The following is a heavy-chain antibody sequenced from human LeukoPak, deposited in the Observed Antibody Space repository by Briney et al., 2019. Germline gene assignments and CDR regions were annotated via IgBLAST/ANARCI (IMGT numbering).Heavy chain of an antibody. J-gene: IGHJ3*02. D-gene: IGHD6-13*01. CDR2: IKQDGSEK. CDR1: GFTLSNYW. V-gene: IGHV3-7*01. CDR3: ARGAAGLFDAFDI. Sequence: GGSLRLSCAAAGFTLSNYWMSWVRQAPGKGLEWVANIKQDGSEKYYVDSVKGRFTISRDNAKNSLYLQMNSLRAEDTAVYYCARGAAGLFDAFDIWGQGTMVTVSS.